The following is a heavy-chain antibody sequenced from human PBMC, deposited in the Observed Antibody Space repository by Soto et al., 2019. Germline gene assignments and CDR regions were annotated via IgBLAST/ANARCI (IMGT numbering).Heavy chain of an antibody. V-gene: IGHV3-11*06. Sequence: PGGSLRLSCAASGFTFSDYYMSWIRQAPGKGLEWVSSISSSSGYTNYADSVKGRFTISRDNAKNSLYLQMNSLRAEDTAVFYCARDPLPDYWGQGTLVTVSS. J-gene: IGHJ4*02. CDR1: GFTFSDYY. CDR3: ARDPLPDY. CDR2: ISSSSGYT.